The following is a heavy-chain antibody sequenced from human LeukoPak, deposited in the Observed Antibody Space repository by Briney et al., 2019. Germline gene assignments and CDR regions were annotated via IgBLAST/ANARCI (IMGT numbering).Heavy chain of an antibody. Sequence: SETLSLTCTVSGGSISSSSYYWGWIRQPPGKGLEWIGSIYYSGSTYYNPSLKSRVTISVDTSKNQFSLKLSSVTAADTAVYCCARSSRGYSYGYNWFDPWGQGTLVTVSS. CDR2: IYYSGST. CDR1: GGSISSSSYY. D-gene: IGHD5-18*01. J-gene: IGHJ5*02. V-gene: IGHV4-39*01. CDR3: ARSSRGYSYGYNWFDP.